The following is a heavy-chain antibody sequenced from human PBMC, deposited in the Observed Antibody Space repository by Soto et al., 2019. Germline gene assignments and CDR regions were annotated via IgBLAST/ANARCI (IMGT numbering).Heavy chain of an antibody. D-gene: IGHD2-15*01. Sequence: QVQLQESGPGLVKSSETLSLTCTVSGGSISSYYWSWIRQPPGKGLEWIGFISYSGSTNYNPSLKSRVTIXEDXSXIQFSLKLTSVTATDTAVYFCARHYCSGGGCYYFGYWGQGTLVTVSS. CDR2: ISYSGST. J-gene: IGHJ4*02. CDR1: GGSISSYY. V-gene: IGHV4-59*08. CDR3: ARHYCSGGGCYYFGY.